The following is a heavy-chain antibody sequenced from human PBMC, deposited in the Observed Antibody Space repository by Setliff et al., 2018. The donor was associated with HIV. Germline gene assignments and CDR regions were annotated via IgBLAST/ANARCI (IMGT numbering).Heavy chain of an antibody. D-gene: IGHD3-22*01. Sequence: SETLSLTCTVSGGTVNSGGYYWSWIRQHPGKGLEWIGFIYHRGNTHYNSSLKSRLTISVGTSKNKFSLNLGSVTAADTAIYYCARGRLHYYDTSVYLDAFDIWGQGTMVTVSS. CDR2: IYHRGNT. V-gene: IGHV4-31*03. J-gene: IGHJ3*02. CDR1: GGTVNSGGYY. CDR3: ARGRLHYYDTSVYLDAFDI.